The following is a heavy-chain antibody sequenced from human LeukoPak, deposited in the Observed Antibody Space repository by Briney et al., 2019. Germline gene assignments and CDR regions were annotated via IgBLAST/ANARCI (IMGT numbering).Heavy chain of an antibody. CDR3: ARDLMGFWSGYYN. Sequence: EASVKVSCKASGGTFTGYYMHWVRQAPGQGLEWMGWINPNSGGTNYAQKFQGRVTMTRDTSISTAYMELSRVRSDDTAVYYCARDLMGFWSGYYNWGQGTLVTVSS. D-gene: IGHD3-3*01. CDR1: GGTFTGYY. CDR2: INPNSGGT. V-gene: IGHV1-2*02. J-gene: IGHJ4*02.